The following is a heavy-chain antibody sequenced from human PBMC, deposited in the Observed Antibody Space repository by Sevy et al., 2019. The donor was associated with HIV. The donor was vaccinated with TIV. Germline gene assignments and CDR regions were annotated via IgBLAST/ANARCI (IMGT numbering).Heavy chain of an antibody. J-gene: IGHJ4*02. D-gene: IGHD3-10*01. CDR2: MSPKSGKT. Sequence: ASVKVSCKASGYTFTSYDINWVRQATGQGLGWMGWMSPKSGKTGYAQRFQGRVTMTRNTSISTAYMEVSSLRSEDTAVYYCARLSGGYWGQGTLVTVSS. CDR1: GYTFTSYD. CDR3: ARLSGGY. V-gene: IGHV1-8*01.